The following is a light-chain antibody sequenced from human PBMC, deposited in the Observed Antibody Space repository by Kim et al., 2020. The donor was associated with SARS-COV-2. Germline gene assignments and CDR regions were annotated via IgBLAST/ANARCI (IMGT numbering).Light chain of an antibody. CDR1: SLRRYY. J-gene: IGLJ2*01. V-gene: IGLV3-19*01. CDR3: NSRDSSGDYMI. CDR2: AEN. Sequence: AWGQTVRITCQGDSLRRYYASWYQQKPGQAPVLVINAENNRPSGIPDRFSGSRSGNTASLTITGAQAEDEADYYCNSRDSSGDYMIFGGGTKVTVL.